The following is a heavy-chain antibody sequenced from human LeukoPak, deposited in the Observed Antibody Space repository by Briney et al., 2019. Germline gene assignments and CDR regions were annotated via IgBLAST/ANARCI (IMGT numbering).Heavy chain of an antibody. Sequence: GGSLRLSCAASGFTSSNFTMNWVRQAPGKGLEWVSYISRSSDVIYYADSVKGRFTISRDNAKNSLYLQMNSLRAEDTAVYYCAYSSSWYPTEFDPWGQGTLVTVSS. CDR3: AYSSSWYPTEFDP. CDR2: ISRSSDVI. CDR1: GFTSSNFT. J-gene: IGHJ5*02. D-gene: IGHD6-13*01. V-gene: IGHV3-48*04.